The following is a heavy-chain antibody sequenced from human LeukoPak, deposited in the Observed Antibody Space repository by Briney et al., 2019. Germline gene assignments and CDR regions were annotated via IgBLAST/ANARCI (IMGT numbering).Heavy chain of an antibody. J-gene: IGHJ3*02. CDR1: GGSISSYY. V-gene: IGHV4-4*07. Sequence: PSETLSLTCTVSGGSISSYYWSWIRQPAGKGLEWIGRIYPSGSTNYNPSLKSRVTISVDTSKNQFSLRLSSVTAADTAVYYCAREVESQGRSLDIWGQGTMVTVSS. CDR3: AREVESQGRSLDI. D-gene: IGHD3-3*01. CDR2: IYPSGST.